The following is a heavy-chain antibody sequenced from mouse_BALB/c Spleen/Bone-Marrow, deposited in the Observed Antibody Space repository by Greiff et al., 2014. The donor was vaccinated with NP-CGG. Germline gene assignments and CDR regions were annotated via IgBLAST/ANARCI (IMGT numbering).Heavy chain of an antibody. CDR2: INPYNDGT. CDR1: GYTFTSYI. Sequence: VQLQQSRPELVKPGASVKMSCKASGYTFTSYIIHWVKQKPGQGLEWIGYINPYNDGTKYNEKFKGKAALSSDKSSSTAYMELSSLTSADSAVYYCAGPAWFAYWGQGTLVTVS. V-gene: IGHV1-14*01. CDR3: AGPAWFAY. J-gene: IGHJ3*01.